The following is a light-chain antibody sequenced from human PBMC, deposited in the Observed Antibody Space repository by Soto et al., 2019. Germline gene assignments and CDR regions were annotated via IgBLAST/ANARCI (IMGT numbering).Light chain of an antibody. V-gene: IGKV3-15*01. CDR1: QRANSN. CDR2: DAS. J-gene: IGKJ4*01. Sequence: EIVMTQSPATLSVSPGERATLSCRASQRANSNLAWYRQEPGQDPRLLISDASTRATGVPARLSGSGAETHCTLTISSLQSEDSGIYYCQRYNFWPPLPLGGGNKEEI. CDR3: QRYNFWPPLP.